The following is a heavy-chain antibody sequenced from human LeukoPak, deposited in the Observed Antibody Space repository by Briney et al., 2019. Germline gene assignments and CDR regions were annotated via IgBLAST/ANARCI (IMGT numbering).Heavy chain of an antibody. D-gene: IGHD4-17*01. CDR1: GGSISSGGYP. V-gene: IGHV4-30-2*01. CDR3: ARELGDYIFDL. CDR2: IYHSGST. J-gene: IGHJ2*01. Sequence: PSETLSFTCAVSGGSISSGGYPWSWIRQPPGKGLEWIGYIYHSGSTYYNPSLKSRVTISVDRSKNQFSLKLSSVTAADTAVYYCARELGDYIFDLWGRGTLVTVSS.